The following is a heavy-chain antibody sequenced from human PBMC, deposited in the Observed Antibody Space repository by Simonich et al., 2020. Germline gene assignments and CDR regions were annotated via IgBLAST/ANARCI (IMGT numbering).Heavy chain of an antibody. V-gene: IGHV3-30*07. J-gene: IGHJ4*02. Sequence: QVQLVESGGGVVQPGRSLRLSCAASGFTFSSYAMHWVRQAQGKGLEGVAVISYDGSKKYYADSVKGRFTISRDNSKNTLYLQMNSLRAEDTAVYYCARDHLDSGSYYFDYWGQGTLVTVSS. CDR1: GFTFSSYA. CDR3: ARDHLDSGSYYFDY. D-gene: IGHD1-26*01. CDR2: ISYDGSKK.